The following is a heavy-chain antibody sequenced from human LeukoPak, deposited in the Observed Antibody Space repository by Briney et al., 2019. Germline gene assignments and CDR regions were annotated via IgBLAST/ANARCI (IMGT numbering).Heavy chain of an antibody. J-gene: IGHJ4*02. CDR3: TRVGGSYYTLDY. CDR1: GFTFGDYA. Sequence: PGGSLRLSCTASGFTFGDYAMSWVRQAPGKGLEWVGFIRSKAYGGTTEYAASVKGRFTISRDDSKSIAYLQMNSLKTEDTAVYYCTRVGGSYYTLDYWGQGTLVTVSS. D-gene: IGHD1-26*01. CDR2: IRSKAYGGTT. V-gene: IGHV3-49*04.